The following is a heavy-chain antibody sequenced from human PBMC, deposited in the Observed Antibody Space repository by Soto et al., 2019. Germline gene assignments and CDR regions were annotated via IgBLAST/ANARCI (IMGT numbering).Heavy chain of an antibody. V-gene: IGHV3-23*01. CDR2: ISGSGGST. CDR1: GFTFSSYA. J-gene: IGHJ6*02. D-gene: IGHD6-6*01. Sequence: QPGGSLRLSCAASGFTFSSYAMSWVRQAPGKGLEWVSTISGSGGSTNYADSVKGRFTISRDNSKNTLYLQMNSLRAEDTAVYYCAKRYSSSFPYGMDVWGQGTTVTVSS. CDR3: AKRYSSSFPYGMDV.